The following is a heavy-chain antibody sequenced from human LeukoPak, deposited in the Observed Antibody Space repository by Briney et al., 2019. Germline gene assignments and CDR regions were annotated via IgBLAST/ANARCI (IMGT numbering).Heavy chain of an antibody. CDR3: AKDRRQLARDACDI. CDR2: ISGSGGST. V-gene: IGHV3-23*01. D-gene: IGHD6-6*01. CDR1: GFTFSSYA. Sequence: GGSLRLSCAASGFTFSSYAMSWVRQARGKGVEWVSAISGSGGSTYYAASVKGRFTISRDNSKNTLYLQMNSLRAEDTAVYYCAKDRRQLARDACDIWGQGTMVTVSS. J-gene: IGHJ3*02.